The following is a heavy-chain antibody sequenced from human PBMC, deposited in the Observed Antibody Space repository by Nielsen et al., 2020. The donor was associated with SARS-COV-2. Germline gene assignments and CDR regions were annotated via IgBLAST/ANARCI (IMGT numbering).Heavy chain of an antibody. V-gene: IGHV1-2*06. CDR2: INPNNGDT. CDR1: GYNFNGYY. CDR3: ARGFYYGNTGYYLYDAFDI. D-gene: IGHD3-22*01. Sequence: ASVKVSCKASGYNFNGYYMYWVRQAPAQGLDWMGRINPNNGDTNFAQKFQGRVTVTRDTSSTTAYMELSSLRSDDTAVYYCARGFYYGNTGYYLYDAFDIWGQGTMVTVSS. J-gene: IGHJ3*02.